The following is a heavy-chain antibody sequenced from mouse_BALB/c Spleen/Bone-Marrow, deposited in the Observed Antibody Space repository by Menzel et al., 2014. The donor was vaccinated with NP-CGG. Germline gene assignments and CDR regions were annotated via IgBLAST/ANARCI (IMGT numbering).Heavy chain of an antibody. CDR3: ARSGSSGYHYYAMDY. CDR1: GDSITSGY. V-gene: IGHV3-8*02. CDR2: ISYSSST. Sequence: VHLQQPGPSLVKPSQTLSLTCSVTGDSITSGYWNWIRKFPGNKLEYMGFISYSSSTYYNPSLKSRISITRDTSKNLYYLQLNSVTTEDSATYYCARSGSSGYHYYAMDYWGQGTSVTVSS. J-gene: IGHJ4*01. D-gene: IGHD3-1*01.